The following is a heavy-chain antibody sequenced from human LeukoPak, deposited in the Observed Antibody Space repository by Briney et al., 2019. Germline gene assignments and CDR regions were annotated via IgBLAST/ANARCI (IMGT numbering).Heavy chain of an antibody. CDR3: VGPDSQFDC. D-gene: IGHD3-10*01. J-gene: IGHJ4*02. CDR1: GFTFSDQS. V-gene: IGHV3-21*01. CDR2: ISANKLHI. Sequence: GGSLRLSCAASGFTFSDQSMNWVRQAPGKGLEWVSSISANKLHIFYADSVKGRFTISRDNAKNSLYLQMNNLRVEDTAVYYCVGPDSQFDCWGQGTLVTVSS.